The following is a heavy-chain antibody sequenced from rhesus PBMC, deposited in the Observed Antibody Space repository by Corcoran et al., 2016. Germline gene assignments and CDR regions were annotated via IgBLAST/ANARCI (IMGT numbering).Heavy chain of an antibody. Sequence: QVQLQESGPGVVKPSETLSLTCAVSGGSISDNYRWCWIRQPPGKGLEWIGYIYGSSTTTNPNPSLKSRGTSSQDTSKNQCSLKLRSVTAADTAVYYCARGGMDYWGQGVLVTVSS. D-gene: IGHD1-32*01. J-gene: IGHJ4*01. CDR2: IYGSSTTT. CDR1: GGSISDNYR. CDR3: ARGGMDY. V-gene: IGHV4S10*01.